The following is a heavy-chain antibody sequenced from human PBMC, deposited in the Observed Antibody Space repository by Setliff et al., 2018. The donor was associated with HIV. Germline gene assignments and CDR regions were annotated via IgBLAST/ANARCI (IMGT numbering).Heavy chain of an antibody. CDR1: GYNFTSYW. D-gene: IGHD2-15*01. V-gene: IGHV5-10-1*01. J-gene: IGHJ4*02. CDR3: ARQLRVVAATPLGGFDY. Sequence: GESLKISCKASGYNFTSYWISWVRQMPGKGLEWMGRIDPSDSYTNYSPSFQGHVTISADKSISTASLQWSSLKASDTAMYYCARQLRVVAATPLGGFDYWGQGTLVTVSS. CDR2: IDPSDSYT.